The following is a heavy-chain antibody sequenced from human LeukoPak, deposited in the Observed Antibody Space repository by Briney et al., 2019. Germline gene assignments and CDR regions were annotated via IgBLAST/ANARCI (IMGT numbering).Heavy chain of an antibody. J-gene: IGHJ4*02. D-gene: IGHD5-24*01. CDR2: IWYEGSNK. CDR1: GFTFSSYG. V-gene: IGHV3-33*03. CDR3: AKDSDTNSDGYNSFDY. Sequence: GRSLRLSCAASGFTFSSYGMHWVRQAPGKGLEGVAVIWYEGSNKYYADSVKGGFTISRDNSRNTLYLQMNSLRAEDTAVYYCAKDSDTNSDGYNSFDYWGQGTLVTVSS.